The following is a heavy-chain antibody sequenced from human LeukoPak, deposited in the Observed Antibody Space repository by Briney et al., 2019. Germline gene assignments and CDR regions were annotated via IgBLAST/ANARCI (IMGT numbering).Heavy chain of an antibody. CDR2: INSDGSST. CDR3: ARSCSAGTCYVDY. D-gene: IGHD2-15*01. Sequence: PGGSLRLSCAASGFTFSSYSMKWVRQAPGKGLEWVSRINSDGSSTSYADSVKGRFTISRDNANNALYLQMNSLRAEDTAVYYCARSCSAGTCYVDYWGQGTLVTVSS. J-gene: IGHJ4*02. V-gene: IGHV3-74*01. CDR1: GFTFSSYS.